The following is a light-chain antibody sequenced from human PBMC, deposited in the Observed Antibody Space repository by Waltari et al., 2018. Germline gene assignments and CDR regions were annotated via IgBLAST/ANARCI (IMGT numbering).Light chain of an antibody. CDR3: SSYTSIIPPFL. J-gene: IGLJ1*01. Sequence: QSALTQPASVSGSPGQSITISCTRSSSALGGYSFVSWYQQHPGKAPKLMIYDVSHRPSGVSNRFSDSKSGNTASLTIAGLQSEDEADYYCSSYTSIIPPFLFGTGTKVTVL. CDR1: SSALGGYSF. CDR2: DVS. V-gene: IGLV2-14*01.